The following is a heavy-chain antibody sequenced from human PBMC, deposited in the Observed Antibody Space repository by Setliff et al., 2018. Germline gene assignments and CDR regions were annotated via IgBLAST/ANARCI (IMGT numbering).Heavy chain of an antibody. CDR2: IDWDDDK. Sequence: SGPTLVNPTQTLTLTCTFSGFSLSTTGVGVGWIRQPPGKALEWLARIDWDDDKYYSTSLKTRLTISKDTSKNQVVLTMTNMDPVDTATYYCARLTGTDYYYYYMDAWGKGTTVTVSS. J-gene: IGHJ6*03. CDR1: GFSLSTTGVG. D-gene: IGHD1-7*01. V-gene: IGHV2-70*11. CDR3: ARLTGTDYYYYYMDA.